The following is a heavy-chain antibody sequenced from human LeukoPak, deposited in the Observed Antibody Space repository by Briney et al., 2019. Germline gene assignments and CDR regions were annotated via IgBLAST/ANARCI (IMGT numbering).Heavy chain of an antibody. Sequence: SETLSLTRAVYGGSFSGYYWSWIRQPPGKGLEWIGEINHSGSTNYNPSLKSRVTISVDTSKNQLSLKLSSVTAADRAVYYCARGFWDSGSLWFDPWGQGTLVTVFS. V-gene: IGHV4-34*01. CDR2: INHSGST. CDR3: ARGFWDSGSLWFDP. CDR1: GGSFSGYY. J-gene: IGHJ5*02. D-gene: IGHD3-10*01.